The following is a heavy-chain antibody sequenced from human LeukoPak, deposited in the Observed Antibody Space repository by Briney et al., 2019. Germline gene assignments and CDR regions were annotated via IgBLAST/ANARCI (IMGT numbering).Heavy chain of an antibody. D-gene: IGHD6-19*01. Sequence: SETLSLTCTVSGDSISSYYWSWIRQPPGKGLEWIGYIYYSGSTNYNPSLKSRVTISVDTSKNQFSLKLSSVTAADTAVYYCARLGESAVAGLTFDYWGQGTLVTVSS. CDR1: GDSISSYY. J-gene: IGHJ4*02. V-gene: IGHV4-59*08. CDR2: IYYSGST. CDR3: ARLGESAVAGLTFDY.